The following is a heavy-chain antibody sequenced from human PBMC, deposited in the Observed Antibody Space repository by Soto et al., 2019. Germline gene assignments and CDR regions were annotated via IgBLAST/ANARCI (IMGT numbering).Heavy chain of an antibody. CDR2: IYSGGST. D-gene: IGHD6-13*01. CDR3: ARDGIANYYYYNGV. Sequence: EVQLVESGGGLVQPGGSLRPSCAASGFTVSSNYMSWVRQAPGKGLEWVSVIYSGGSTYYADSVKGRFTITRDNSKNTLYLQMNSLRAEDTAVYYCARDGIANYYYYNGVWCKGTTVTVSS. V-gene: IGHV3-66*01. J-gene: IGHJ6*03. CDR1: GFTVSSNY.